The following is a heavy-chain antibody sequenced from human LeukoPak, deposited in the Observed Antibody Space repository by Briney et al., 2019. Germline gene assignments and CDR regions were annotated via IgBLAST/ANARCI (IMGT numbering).Heavy chain of an antibody. CDR3: ARDRIAVAALYYYYYYMDV. Sequence: ASVKVSCKASVYTFTSYYMHWVRQAPGQGLEWMGIINPSGGSTSYAQKVQGRVTMTRDMSTSTVYIELSSLRSEDTAVYYCARDRIAVAALYYYYYYMDVWGKGTPVTISS. V-gene: IGHV1-46*01. CDR1: VYTFTSYY. D-gene: IGHD6-19*01. CDR2: INPSGGST. J-gene: IGHJ6*03.